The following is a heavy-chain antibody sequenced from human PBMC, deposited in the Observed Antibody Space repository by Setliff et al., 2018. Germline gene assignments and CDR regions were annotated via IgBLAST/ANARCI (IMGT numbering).Heavy chain of an antibody. CDR2: IYPGDSDS. Sequence: PGESLKISCKGSGYTFTNYLIAWVRQMPGKGLEWMGIIYPGDSDSRYSPSFQGQVTFSADRSINTAYLQWSGLKASDTAMYYCARAGAGELSFGAFDSWGQGTLVTVSS. J-gene: IGHJ4*02. D-gene: IGHD3-16*01. V-gene: IGHV5-51*01. CDR1: GYTFTNYL. CDR3: ARAGAGELSFGAFDS.